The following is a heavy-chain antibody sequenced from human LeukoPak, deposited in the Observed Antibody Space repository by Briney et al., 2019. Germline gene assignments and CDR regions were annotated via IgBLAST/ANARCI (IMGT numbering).Heavy chain of an antibody. CDR1: GYSFTSYW. CDR2: IYPGDSDT. J-gene: IGHJ4*02. CDR3: ARHVAYYYDSSGYSFDY. D-gene: IGHD3-22*01. V-gene: IGHV5-51*01. Sequence: GESLKISCKGSGYSFTSYWIGWVRQMPGKVLKWMGIIYPGDSDTRYSPSFQGQVTISADKSISTAYLQWSSLKASDTAMYYCARHVAYYYDSSGYSFDYWGQGTLVTVSS.